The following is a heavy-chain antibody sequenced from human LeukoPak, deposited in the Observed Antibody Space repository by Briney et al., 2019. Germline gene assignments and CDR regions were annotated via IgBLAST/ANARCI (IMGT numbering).Heavy chain of an antibody. CDR2: IYPADSDT. V-gene: IGHV5-51*01. D-gene: IGHD3-3*01. Sequence: GEALKISRKNSGYRFTSYWIGWVRQMSGKGLEWMGIIYPADSDTRYSPSFQGQVTISADKSISPTYLQWSSLKASDTAMYYCARLFRGSEHYLDYWGQGTLVSVSS. CDR1: GYRFTSYW. J-gene: IGHJ4*02. CDR3: ARLFRGSEHYLDY.